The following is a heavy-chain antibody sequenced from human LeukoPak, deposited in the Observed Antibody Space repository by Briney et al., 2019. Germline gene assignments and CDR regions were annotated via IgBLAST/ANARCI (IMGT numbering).Heavy chain of an antibody. Sequence: SETLSLTCTVSAASISSYYWSWIRHPPGKGLGWIGYIYYSGSTNYHPSLKSRVTISVDTSKNQFSLKLSSVTAADTAVYYCARDPNYFDYWGQGTLVTVSS. CDR3: ARDPNYFDY. CDR1: AASISSYY. CDR2: IYYSGST. J-gene: IGHJ4*02. V-gene: IGHV4-59*12.